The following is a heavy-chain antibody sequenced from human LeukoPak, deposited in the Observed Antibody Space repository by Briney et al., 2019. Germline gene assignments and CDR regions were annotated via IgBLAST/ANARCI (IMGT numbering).Heavy chain of an antibody. CDR2: IYHSGGT. V-gene: IGHV4-38-2*02. Sequence: SETLSLTCTVSGYSISSGYYWGWIRQPPGKGLEWIGSIYHSGGTYYNPSLKSRVTISVDTSKNQFSLKLSSVTAADTAVYYCANIQGHQMPGVWGKGTTVTVSS. J-gene: IGHJ6*04. CDR3: ANIQGHQMPGV. D-gene: IGHD2-2*01. CDR1: GYSISSGYY.